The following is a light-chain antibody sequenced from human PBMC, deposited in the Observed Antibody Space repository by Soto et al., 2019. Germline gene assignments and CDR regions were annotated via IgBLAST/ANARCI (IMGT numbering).Light chain of an antibody. CDR3: QQYGTSPPT. CDR1: QSVSRNS. Sequence: EIVLTQSPGTLSLSPGERATLFCRASQSVSRNSLAWYQQKPGQAPRLLIYGASSRATDIPDRFSGSGSGTDFTLIVSRLEPEDFAVYFCQQYGTSPPTFGPGTKVDIK. J-gene: IGKJ3*01. V-gene: IGKV3-20*01. CDR2: GAS.